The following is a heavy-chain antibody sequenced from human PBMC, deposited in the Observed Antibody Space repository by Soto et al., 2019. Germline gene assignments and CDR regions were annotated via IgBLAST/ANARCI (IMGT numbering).Heavy chain of an antibody. CDR3: ARGRYCLTGRCFPNWFDS. Sequence: QVHLLESGPGLVKPSQTLSLTCSVSGDSISTVDYFWAWIRQPPGQAPEYIGYIYKSTTTYSNPCFESRVAISVDTSKSQFSLTVTSVTAADTAVYFCARGRYCLTGRCFPNWFDSWGQGTLVTVSS. D-gene: IGHD2-15*01. CDR2: IYKSTTT. J-gene: IGHJ5*01. CDR1: GDSISTVDYF. V-gene: IGHV4-30-4*01.